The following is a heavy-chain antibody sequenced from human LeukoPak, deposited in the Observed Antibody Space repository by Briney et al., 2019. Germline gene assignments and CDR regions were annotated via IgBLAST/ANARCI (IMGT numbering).Heavy chain of an antibody. D-gene: IGHD1-26*01. CDR1: GGTFSSYA. CDR3: ARDAGVGAAPEDALDI. CDR2: IIPIFGIA. J-gene: IGHJ3*02. V-gene: IGHV1-69*04. Sequence: SVKVSCKASGGTFSSYAISWVRQAPGQGLEWMGRIIPIFGIANYAQKFQGRVTITADKSTSTAYMELSSLRSEDTAVYYCARDAGVGAAPEDALDIWGQGTMVTVSS.